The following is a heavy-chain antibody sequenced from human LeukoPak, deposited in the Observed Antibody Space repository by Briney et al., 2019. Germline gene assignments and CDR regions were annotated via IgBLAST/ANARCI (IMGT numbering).Heavy chain of an antibody. CDR1: GFTFSSYA. CDR3: AKEGTAMVLQDPFDY. Sequence: GGSLRLSCAASGFTFSSYAMSWVRQAPVKGLEWVSAISGSGGSTYYADSVKGRFTISRDNSKNTLYLQMNSLRAEDTAVYYCAKEGTAMVLQDPFDYWGQGTLVTVSS. J-gene: IGHJ4*02. D-gene: IGHD5-18*01. CDR2: ISGSGGST. V-gene: IGHV3-23*01.